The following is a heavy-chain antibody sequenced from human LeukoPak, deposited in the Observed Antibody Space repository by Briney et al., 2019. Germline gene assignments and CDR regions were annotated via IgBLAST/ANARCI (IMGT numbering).Heavy chain of an antibody. Sequence: PGGSLRLSCAASGFTFSSYDMHWVRQATGKGLEWVSAIGTAGDTYYPGSVKGRFTISRENAKNSLYLQMNSLRAGDTAVYYCARVGDSSGYYFGPVWYFDLWGRGTLVTVSS. D-gene: IGHD3-22*01. CDR2: IGTAGDT. CDR1: GFTFSSYD. CDR3: ARVGDSSGYYFGPVWYFDL. J-gene: IGHJ2*01. V-gene: IGHV3-13*01.